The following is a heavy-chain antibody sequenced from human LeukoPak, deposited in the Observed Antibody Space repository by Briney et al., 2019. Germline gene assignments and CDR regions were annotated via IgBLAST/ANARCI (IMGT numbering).Heavy chain of an antibody. CDR2: IWYDGSNK. Sequence: PGRSLRLFCAASGFTFSSYGMHWGRQAPGKGLEWVAVIWYDGSNKYYADSVKGRFTISRDNSKNTFYLQMNSLRAEDTAVYYCARDELGYCSSTSCYPFDYWGQGTLVTVSS. CDR3: ARDELGYCSSTSCYPFDY. V-gene: IGHV3-33*01. J-gene: IGHJ4*02. CDR1: GFTFSSYG. D-gene: IGHD2-2*01.